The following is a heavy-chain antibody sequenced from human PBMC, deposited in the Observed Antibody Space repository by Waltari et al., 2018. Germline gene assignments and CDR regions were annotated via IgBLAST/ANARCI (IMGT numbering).Heavy chain of an antibody. D-gene: IGHD1-26*01. V-gene: IGHV4-4*07. CDR3: AREGLGCELPRYYYYMDV. J-gene: IGHJ6*03. CDR1: GGSISSYY. CDR2: IYTSGST. Sequence: QVQLQESGPGLVKPSETLSLTCTVSGGSISSYYWSWIRQPAGKGLEWIGRIYTSGSTNYNPALKSRVTMSVDTSKNQFSLKLSSVTAADTAVYYCAREGLGCELPRYYYYMDVWGKGTTVTISS.